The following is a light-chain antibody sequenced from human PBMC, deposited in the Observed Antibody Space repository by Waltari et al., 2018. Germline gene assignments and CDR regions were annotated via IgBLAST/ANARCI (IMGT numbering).Light chain of an antibody. J-gene: IGLJ2*01. CDR1: SSDVGKYNL. Sequence: QSALTQPASVSGSPGQSITISCTGTSSDVGKYNLVSWYQQHPGEVPKLMIYEVTKRPSGVSDRFSGSKSGNTASLTIYGLQAEDEADYFCCSFAGRGFSVIFGGGTKLTVL. CDR2: EVT. V-gene: IGLV2-23*02. CDR3: CSFAGRGFSVI.